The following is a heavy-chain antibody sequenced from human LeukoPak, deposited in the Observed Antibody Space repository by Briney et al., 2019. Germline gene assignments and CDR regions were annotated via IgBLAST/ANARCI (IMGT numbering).Heavy chain of an antibody. J-gene: IGHJ5*02. CDR1: GGSISSYY. V-gene: IGHV4-4*07. CDR3: ARVAPYCSSTSCYPITYNWFDP. CDR2: IYTSGST. Sequence: SETLSLTCTVSGGSISSYYWSWIRQPAGKGLEWIGRIYTSGSTNYNPSLKSRVTMSVDTSKNQFSLKLSSVTAADTAVYYCARVAPYCSSTSCYPITYNWFDPWGQGTLVTVSS. D-gene: IGHD2-2*01.